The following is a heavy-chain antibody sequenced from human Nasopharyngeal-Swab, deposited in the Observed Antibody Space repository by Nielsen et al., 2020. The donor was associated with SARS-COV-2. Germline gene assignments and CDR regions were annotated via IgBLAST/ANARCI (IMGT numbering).Heavy chain of an antibody. J-gene: IGHJ4*02. CDR2: PYSSGIT. D-gene: IGHD3-10*01. V-gene: IGHV4-59*01. Sequence: IRPRAGQGLEWIGHPYSSGITNSNPFLMSRVTISIDKFKNQFSLKLSSVNDAETAVYFCARETYCYGSGTYDSWGQGTLVTVSS. CDR3: ARETYCYGSGTYDS.